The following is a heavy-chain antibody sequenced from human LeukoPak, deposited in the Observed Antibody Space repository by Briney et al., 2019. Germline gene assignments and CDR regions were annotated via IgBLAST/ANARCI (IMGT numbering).Heavy chain of an antibody. Sequence: GGSLRLSCAASGFTFSNALMSWVRQAPGKGLEWVGRIKSKSDGGTTDYAAPVQGRFTISRDDAKNTLYLQMNSLKTEDTAVYYCTTYISHVSRRFFDLWGQGTLVTVSS. CDR3: TTYISHVSRRFFDL. D-gene: IGHD3-3*02. CDR2: IKSKSDGGTT. V-gene: IGHV3-15*01. CDR1: GFTFSNAL. J-gene: IGHJ5*02.